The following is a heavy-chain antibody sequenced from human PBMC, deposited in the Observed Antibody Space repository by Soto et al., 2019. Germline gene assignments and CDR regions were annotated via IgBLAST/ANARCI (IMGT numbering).Heavy chain of an antibody. CDR3: AKDKLGTTWFDP. V-gene: IGHV4-34*01. D-gene: IGHD1-7*01. Sequence: SETLSLTCAVYGGSFSGYYWSWIRQPPGKGLEWIGEINHSGSTNYNPSLKSRVTISVDTSKNQFSLKLSSVTAEDTAVYYCAKDKLGTTWFDPWGQGTLVTVSS. CDR2: INHSGST. J-gene: IGHJ5*02. CDR1: GGSFSGYY.